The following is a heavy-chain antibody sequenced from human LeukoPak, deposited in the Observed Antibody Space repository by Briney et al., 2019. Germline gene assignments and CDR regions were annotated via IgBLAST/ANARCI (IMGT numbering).Heavy chain of an antibody. D-gene: IGHD2-15*01. J-gene: IGHJ4*02. V-gene: IGHV3-15*01. CDR3: TSLGYCCCGSCNGY. CDR2: VKSKSDGGIT. Sequence: PGGSLRLSCAASGFTFSNARMSWVRQAPGKGLEWVGRVKSKSDGGITEYAAPVKGRFTISRDDSKNTLYLQMNSLKTEDTAVYYCTSLGYCCCGSCNGYWGQGTLVTVFS. CDR1: GFTFSNAR.